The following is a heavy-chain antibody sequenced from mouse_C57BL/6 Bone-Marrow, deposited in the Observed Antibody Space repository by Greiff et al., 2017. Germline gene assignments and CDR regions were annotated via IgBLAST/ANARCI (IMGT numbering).Heavy chain of an antibody. CDR3: AKGYYYGSSYGYYAMDY. CDR2: IDPSDSET. Sequence: QVQLQQPGAELVRPGSSVKLSCKASGYTFTSYWMHWVKQRPIQGLEWIGNIDPSDSETHYNQKFKDKATLTVDKSSGTAYMQLSSLTSEDSAVYYCAKGYYYGSSYGYYAMDYWGQGTSVTVSS. D-gene: IGHD1-1*01. CDR1: GYTFTSYW. J-gene: IGHJ4*01. V-gene: IGHV1-52*01.